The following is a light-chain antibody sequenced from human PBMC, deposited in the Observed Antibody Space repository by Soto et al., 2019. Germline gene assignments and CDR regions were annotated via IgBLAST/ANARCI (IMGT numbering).Light chain of an antibody. CDR2: DAS. CDR3: QQYDTYWT. CDR1: QSISRW. J-gene: IGKJ1*01. Sequence: DIQMTQSPSTLSASVGDRVTITCRASQSISRWLAWYQEQPGKAPKLLIFDASKLESGVPSRFSGSGSGTEFTLTINSLQPDDFGTYYCQQYDTYWTVGQGTKVDIK. V-gene: IGKV1-5*01.